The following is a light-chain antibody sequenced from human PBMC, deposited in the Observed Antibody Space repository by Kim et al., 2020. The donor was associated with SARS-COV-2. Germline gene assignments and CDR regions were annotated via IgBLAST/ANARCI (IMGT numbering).Light chain of an antibody. J-gene: IGKJ4*01. V-gene: IGKV3-11*01. CDR1: QSVNNY. Sequence: LSPGERATLSCRASQSVNNYLAWYQQKPGQAPRLLIYDASNRATGIPARFSGSGSGTDFTLTISSLEPEDFALYYCQQRGAWPLTFGGGTKVDIK. CDR3: QQRGAWPLT. CDR2: DAS.